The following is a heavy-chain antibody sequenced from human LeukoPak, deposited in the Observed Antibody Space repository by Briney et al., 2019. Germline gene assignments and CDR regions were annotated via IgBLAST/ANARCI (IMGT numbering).Heavy chain of an antibody. Sequence: SETLSLTCTVSDYSISNDFYWGWIRQPPGKGLQWIGSIYHSGSTYYNPSLKSRVTISIDTSKNQFSLKLTSVTAADTAVYYCARIGNSWLSSFDYWGQGILVTVSS. CDR1: DYSISNDFY. D-gene: IGHD6-13*01. CDR3: ARIGNSWLSSFDY. V-gene: IGHV4-38-2*02. CDR2: IYHSGST. J-gene: IGHJ4*02.